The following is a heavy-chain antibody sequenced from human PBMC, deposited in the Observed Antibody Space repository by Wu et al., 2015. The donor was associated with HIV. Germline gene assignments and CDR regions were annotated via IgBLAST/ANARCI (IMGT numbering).Heavy chain of an antibody. Sequence: QVQLVQSGAEVKKPGASVKVSCKASAYTFTSYDINWVRQAPGQGLDWMGWMNPKTGNTGYAQKFQGRVTFTRNTSMSTAYMELSSLRSEDTAVYYCARVRGSYSEYYFDYWGQGTLVTVSS. CDR2: MNPKTGNT. CDR1: AYTFTSYD. CDR3: ARVRGSYSEYYFDY. V-gene: IGHV1-8*03. J-gene: IGHJ4*02. D-gene: IGHD1-26*01.